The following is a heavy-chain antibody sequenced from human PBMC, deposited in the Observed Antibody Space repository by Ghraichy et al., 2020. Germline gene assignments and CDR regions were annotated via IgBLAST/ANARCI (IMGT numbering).Heavy chain of an antibody. CDR1: GGSIISGDYY. J-gene: IGHJ6*02. D-gene: IGHD3-3*01. CDR2: IYYSGNT. Sequence: SQTLSLTCTVSGGSIISGDYYWSWIRQPPGKGLEWIGYIYYSGNTYYTSSLKSRVTMSVDTSKSQFSLKLNSVTAADTAVYFCARERVIWIGSHRAMDVWGRGTTVTVSS. CDR3: ARERVIWIGSHRAMDV. V-gene: IGHV4-30-4*01.